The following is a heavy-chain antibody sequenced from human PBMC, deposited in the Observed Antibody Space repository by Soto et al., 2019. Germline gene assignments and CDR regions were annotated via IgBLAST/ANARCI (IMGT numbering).Heavy chain of an antibody. CDR1: GYTFNIYA. J-gene: IGHJ4*01. V-gene: IGHV1-3*01. D-gene: IGHD1-1*01. CDR3: ARFLMGSTTLDY. CDR2: INVADGDT. Sequence: GASVKVSCKASGYTFNIYAMHWVRQAPGQGPEWMGWINVADGDTKYSQNFQGRVSITADTSANTAYMELTSLTSEDTAVYYCARFLMGSTTLDYWG.